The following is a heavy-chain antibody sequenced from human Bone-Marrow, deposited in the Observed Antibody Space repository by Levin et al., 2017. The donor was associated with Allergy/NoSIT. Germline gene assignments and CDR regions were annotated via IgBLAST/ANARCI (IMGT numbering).Heavy chain of an antibody. J-gene: IGHJ6*02. CDR3: ASSWLNYYYYGMDG. D-gene: IGHD6-13*01. V-gene: IGHV6-1*01. Sequence: SQTLSLTCAISGDSFSSNSAAWNWIRQSPSRGLEWLGRTYYRSKWYNDYAVSVKSRITINPDTSKNQFSLQLNSVTPEDTAVYYCASSWLNYYYYGMDGWGQGTTVTVSS. CDR2: TYYRSKWYN. CDR1: GDSFSSNSAA.